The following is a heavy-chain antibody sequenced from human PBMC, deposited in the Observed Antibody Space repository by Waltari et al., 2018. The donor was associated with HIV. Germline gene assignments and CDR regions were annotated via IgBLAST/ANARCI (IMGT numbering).Heavy chain of an antibody. CDR3: QRGGVAISPAGTRLYIGMDV. CDR2: IPYEGNTK. J-gene: IGHJ6*02. V-gene: IGHV3-30*02. CDR1: GFTFTKYF. D-gene: IGHD6-13*01. Sequence: VQLVVSGGGVVQPGGSLQLACQASGFTFTKYFMQWIRRAPGKGREWVTFIPYEGNTKSYPDSVKGRFTLSRDKSKKTVYLQRNSLGNEDTARYYCQRGGVAISPAGTRLYIGMDVWGQGTEVTVSS.